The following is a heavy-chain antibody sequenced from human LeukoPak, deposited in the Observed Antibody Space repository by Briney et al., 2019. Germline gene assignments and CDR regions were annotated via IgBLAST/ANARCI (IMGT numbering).Heavy chain of an antibody. CDR2: ISWNSGSI. CDR3: AKGAYGSGSYFQQFDY. Sequence: PGGSLRLSCAASGFTFDDYAMHWVRQAPGKGLEWVSGISWNSGSIGYADSVKGRFTISRDNAKKSLYLQMNSLRAEDTALYYCAKGAYGSGSYFQQFDYWGQGTLVTVSS. CDR1: GFTFDDYA. V-gene: IGHV3-9*01. J-gene: IGHJ4*02. D-gene: IGHD3-10*01.